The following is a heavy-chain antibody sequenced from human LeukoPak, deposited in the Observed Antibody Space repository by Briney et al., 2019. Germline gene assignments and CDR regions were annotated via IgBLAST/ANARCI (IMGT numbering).Heavy chain of an antibody. CDR1: GFTFSSYA. Sequence: PGGSLRLSCAASGFTFSSYAMSWVRQAPGKGLEWVSAISGSGGSTYYADSVKGRFTISRDNSKNTLYLQMNSLRAEDTAVYYCARMEADIVVVPAASFDYWGQGTLVTVSS. CDR2: ISGSGGST. V-gene: IGHV3-23*01. J-gene: IGHJ4*02. CDR3: ARMEADIVVVPAASFDY. D-gene: IGHD2-2*01.